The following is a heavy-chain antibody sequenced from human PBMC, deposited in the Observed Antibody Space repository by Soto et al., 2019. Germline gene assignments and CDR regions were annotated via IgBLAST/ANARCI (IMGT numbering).Heavy chain of an antibody. Sequence: PSETLSLTCAVYGGSFSGYYWSWIRQPPGKGLEWIGEINHSGSTNYNPSLKSRVTISVDTSKNQFSLKLSSVTAADTAVYYCARGRYSSSWASHYYYYYGMDVWGQGTTATVSS. J-gene: IGHJ6*02. D-gene: IGHD6-13*01. CDR2: INHSGST. CDR3: ARGRYSSSWASHYYYYYGMDV. V-gene: IGHV4-34*01. CDR1: GGSFSGYY.